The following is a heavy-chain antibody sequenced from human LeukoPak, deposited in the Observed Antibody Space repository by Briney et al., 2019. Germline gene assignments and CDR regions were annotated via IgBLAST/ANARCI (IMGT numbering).Heavy chain of an antibody. CDR1: GYSFTSYW. CDR3: ARVEDYYYYGMDV. V-gene: IGHV5-51*01. Sequence: GESLKISCKGSGYSFTSYWIGWVRQMPGKGLEWMGIIYPGDSDTSYSPSFQGQVTISADKSISTAYLQWSSLKTSDTAMYYCARVEDYYYYGMDVWGQGTTVTVSS. J-gene: IGHJ6*02. CDR2: IYPGDSDT.